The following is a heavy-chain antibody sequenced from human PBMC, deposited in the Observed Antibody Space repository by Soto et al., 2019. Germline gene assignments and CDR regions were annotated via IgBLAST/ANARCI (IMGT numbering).Heavy chain of an antibody. CDR3: ARGPASSSTWYIGAYFDY. D-gene: IGHD6-13*01. Sequence: ASVKVSCKASGYTFTGYYMHWVRQAPGQGLEWMGWINPNSGGTNYAQKFQGWVTMTRDTSISTAYMELSRLRSDDTAVYYCARGPASSSTWYIGAYFDYWGQGTLVTVSS. J-gene: IGHJ4*02. CDR1: GYTFTGYY. V-gene: IGHV1-2*04. CDR2: INPNSGGT.